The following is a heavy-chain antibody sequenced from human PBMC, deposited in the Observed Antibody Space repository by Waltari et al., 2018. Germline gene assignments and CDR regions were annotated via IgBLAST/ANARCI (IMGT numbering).Heavy chain of an antibody. V-gene: IGHV3-53*01. J-gene: IGHJ5*01. Sequence: EVELVESGGGLIQPGGSLRLSCAAPDFLTRNFYMNWVRQVPGKGLEWVARVGPTTETEYTDSVKGRFSVSRDDSTNTVYLQMNSLRAEDTAIYYCARDSLDYGGWFDSWGQGAPVTVSS. CDR3: ARDSLDYGGWFDS. CDR1: DFLTRNFY. CDR2: VGPTTET. D-gene: IGHD4-17*01.